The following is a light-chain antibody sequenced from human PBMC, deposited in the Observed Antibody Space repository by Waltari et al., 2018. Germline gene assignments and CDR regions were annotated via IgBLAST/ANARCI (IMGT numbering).Light chain of an antibody. CDR3: QQSYNTPLT. CDR2: AAS. J-gene: IGKJ4*01. Sequence: DIQMTQSPSSLSASVGDRVTITCRASQSISSYLNWYQQKPGKAPKLLIYAASSLQSRVPSRFSGSGSGTDFTLTISSLQPEDFATYYCQQSYNTPLTSGGETKVEIK. V-gene: IGKV1-39*01. CDR1: QSISSY.